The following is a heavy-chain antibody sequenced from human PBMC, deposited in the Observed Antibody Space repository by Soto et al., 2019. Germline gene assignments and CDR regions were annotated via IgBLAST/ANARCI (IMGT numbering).Heavy chain of an antibody. V-gene: IGHV1-3*01. D-gene: IGHD6-19*01. Sequence: ASLKVPCKASGYTFTSYAIHWVRQAPGQRLEWMGWINAGNGNTKYSQKFQGRVTITRDTSASTAYMELSSLRSEDTAVYYCARDWQWLVGYYFDYWGQGTLVTVS. J-gene: IGHJ4*02. CDR3: ARDWQWLVGYYFDY. CDR2: INAGNGNT. CDR1: GYTFTSYA.